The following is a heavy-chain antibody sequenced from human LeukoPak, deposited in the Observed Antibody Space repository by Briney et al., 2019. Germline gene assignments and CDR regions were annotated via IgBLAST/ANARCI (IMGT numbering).Heavy chain of an antibody. D-gene: IGHD6-19*01. V-gene: IGHV1-24*01. J-gene: IGHJ2*01. CDR3: ATDHVAVAGLYWYFDL. Sequence: ASVKVSCKVSGYTLTELSMHWVRQAPGKGLEWMGGFDPEDGETIYAQKFQGRVTMTEDTSTDTAYMELSSLRSEDTAVYYCATDHVAVAGLYWYFDLWGRGTLVTVS. CDR1: GYTLTELS. CDR2: FDPEDGET.